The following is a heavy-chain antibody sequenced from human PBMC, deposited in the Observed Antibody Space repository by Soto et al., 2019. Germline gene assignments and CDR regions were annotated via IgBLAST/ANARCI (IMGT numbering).Heavy chain of an antibody. CDR3: ARAGKQLVPYYYYGMDV. V-gene: IGHV1-69*01. CDR1: GGTFSSYA. Sequence: QVQLVQSGAEVKKPGSSVKVSCKASGGTFSSYAISWVRQAPGQGLEWMGGIIPIFGTANYAQKFQGRVTITADESTRTAYMELSSLRSEDTAVYYCARAGKQLVPYYYYGMDVWGQGTTVTVSS. J-gene: IGHJ6*02. CDR2: IIPIFGTA. D-gene: IGHD6-13*01.